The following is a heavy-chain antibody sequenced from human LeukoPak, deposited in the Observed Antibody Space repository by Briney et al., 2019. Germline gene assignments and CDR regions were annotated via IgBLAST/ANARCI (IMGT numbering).Heavy chain of an antibody. CDR1: GGSISSSTFY. CDR3: MRRETYGSEKVDY. J-gene: IGHJ4*02. D-gene: IGHD3-10*01. Sequence: PSETLSLTCTVSGGSISSSTFYWGWIRQPPGKGLEWIGSLYYSGSTYYNPSLKSRVTISVDTSKIQFSLNLSSVTAADTAVYYCMRRETYGSEKVDYWGQGTLVTVSS. CDR2: LYYSGST. V-gene: IGHV4-39*01.